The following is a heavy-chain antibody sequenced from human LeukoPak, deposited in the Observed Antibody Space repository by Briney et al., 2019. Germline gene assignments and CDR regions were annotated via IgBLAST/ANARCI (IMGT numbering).Heavy chain of an antibody. CDR3: ARDRGDFWSGYYTNYFDY. V-gene: IGHV3-66*01. CDR1: EFSVGSNY. D-gene: IGHD3-3*01. Sequence: GGSLRLSCAASEFSVGSNYMTWVRQAPGKGLEWVSLIYSGGSTYYADSVKGRFTISRDNAKNSLYLQMNSLRAEDTAVYYCARDRGDFWSGYYTNYFDYWGQETLVTVSS. CDR2: IYSGGST. J-gene: IGHJ4*02.